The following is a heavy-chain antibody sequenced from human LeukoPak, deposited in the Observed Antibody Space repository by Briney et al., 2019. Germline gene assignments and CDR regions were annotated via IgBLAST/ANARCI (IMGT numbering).Heavy chain of an antibody. CDR3: ARDLGYYYGSGSYHRAFDI. Sequence: SETLSLTCSVSGGSITSGDFYWSWIRQPPGKGLEWIGYISNSGSTDYNPSLRSRVTISIDTSKKQFSLRVNSVTAADTAVYYCARDLGYYYGSGSYHRAFDIWGQGTMVTVSS. V-gene: IGHV4-30-4*08. CDR2: ISNSGST. J-gene: IGHJ3*02. D-gene: IGHD3-10*01. CDR1: GGSITSGDFY.